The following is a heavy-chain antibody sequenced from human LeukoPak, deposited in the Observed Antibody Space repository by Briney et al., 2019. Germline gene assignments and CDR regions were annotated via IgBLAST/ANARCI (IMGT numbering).Heavy chain of an antibody. CDR2: MNPNSGNT. J-gene: IGHJ6*02. V-gene: IGHV1-8*01. CDR1: GYTFTSYD. D-gene: IGHD3-3*01. CDR3: ARAGGYDFWSGYHHYYYYGMDV. Sequence: ASVKVSCKASGYTFTSYDINWVRQATGQGLEWMGWMNPNSGNTGYAQKFQGRVTMTRNTSISTAYMELSSLRSKDTAVYYCARAGGYDFWSGYHHYYYYGMDVWGQGTTVTVSS.